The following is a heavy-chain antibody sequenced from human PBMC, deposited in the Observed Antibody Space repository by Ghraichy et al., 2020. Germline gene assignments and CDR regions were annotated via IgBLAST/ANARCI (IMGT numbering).Heavy chain of an antibody. Sequence: GGSLRLSCAASGFTFSDYYMSWIRQAPGKGLEWVSYITSSGSTIYYADSVKGRFTISRDNAKNSLYLQMNSLRAEDTAVYYCARSRWSGSSYYFDYWGQGTLVTVSS. V-gene: IGHV3-11*01. J-gene: IGHJ4*02. CDR3: ARSRWSGSSYYFDY. CDR2: ITSSGSTI. D-gene: IGHD1-26*01. CDR1: GFTFSDYY.